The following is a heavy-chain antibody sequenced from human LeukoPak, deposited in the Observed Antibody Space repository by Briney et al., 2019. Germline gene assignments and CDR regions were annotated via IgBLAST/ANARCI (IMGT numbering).Heavy chain of an antibody. Sequence: GGFLRLSCAASGFTFSVFWMSWVRQAPGKGLEWVANIKQDGSEKYYVDSVKGRFTISRDNDNNSMYLQINSLRDEDTAVYYCARYHGGYFAYWGQGTLVTVSS. CDR3: ARYHGGYFAY. CDR1: GFTFSVFW. J-gene: IGHJ4*02. D-gene: IGHD5-24*01. CDR2: IKQDGSEK. V-gene: IGHV3-7*01.